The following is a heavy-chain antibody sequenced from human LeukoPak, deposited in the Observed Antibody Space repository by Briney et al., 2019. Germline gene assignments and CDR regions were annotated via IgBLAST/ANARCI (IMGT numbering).Heavy chain of an antibody. D-gene: IGHD6-13*01. Sequence: HPAGSLRLSCAASGFTFSSYGMHWVRQAPGKGLEWVSVISGSGDSGGTTYYADSVKGHFTISRDNSKNTLYLQMNSLRAEDTAVYYCARDVLAAPLERYYMDVWGKGTTVTVSS. CDR1: GFTFSSYG. J-gene: IGHJ6*03. V-gene: IGHV3-23*01. CDR2: ISGSGDSGGTT. CDR3: ARDVLAAPLERYYMDV.